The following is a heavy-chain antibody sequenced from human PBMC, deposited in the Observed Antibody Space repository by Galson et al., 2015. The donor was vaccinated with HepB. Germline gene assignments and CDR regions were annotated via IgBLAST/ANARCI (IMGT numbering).Heavy chain of an antibody. CDR1: GDSVSSNSSL. CDR3: ARVLRLRKGYKSPFDY. CDR2: TYYRSKGNN. V-gene: IGHV6-1*01. D-gene: IGHD5-24*01. Sequence: CAISGDSVSSNSSLWNWIRQSPSSGLEWLGRTYYRSKGNNDYAVSVKSRISITSDTSKNHFSLQLNSVTPEDTAVYFCARVLRLRKGYKSPFDYWGQGTLVTVSS. J-gene: IGHJ4*02.